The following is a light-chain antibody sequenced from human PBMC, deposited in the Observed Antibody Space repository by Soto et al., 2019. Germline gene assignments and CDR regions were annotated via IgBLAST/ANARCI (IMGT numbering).Light chain of an antibody. V-gene: IGKV3-15*01. CDR3: QQYNNWPPMA. Sequence: DIVMTQSPATLSVSPGERATLSCRASQSVSSNLAWYQQKPGQAPRLLIYGASTRATGIPAGFSGSGSGTEFTLTISRLQSEDFAVYYWQQYNNWPPMAFGQGTKVEIK. CDR2: GAS. CDR1: QSVSSN. J-gene: IGKJ1*01.